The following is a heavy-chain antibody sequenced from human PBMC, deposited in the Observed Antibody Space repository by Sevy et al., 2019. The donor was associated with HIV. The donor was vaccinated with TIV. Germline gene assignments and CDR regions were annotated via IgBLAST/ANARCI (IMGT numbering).Heavy chain of an antibody. CDR1: GFSFSDFY. D-gene: IGHD3-16*02. CDR3: VGRRYSSSYGWSYNLDF. Sequence: GGSLRLSCRGSGFSFSDFYMSWIRQAPGKGLEWVSHITGSGFTIYQADSVKGRFATSRDNAKNALYLQMNSLRVEDTAVYFCVGRRYSSSYGWSYNLDFWGRGAPVTVSS. CDR2: ITGSGFTI. J-gene: IGHJ4*02. V-gene: IGHV3-11*01.